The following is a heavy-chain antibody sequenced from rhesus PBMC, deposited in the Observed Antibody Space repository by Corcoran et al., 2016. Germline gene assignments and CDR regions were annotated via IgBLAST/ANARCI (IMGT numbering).Heavy chain of an antibody. V-gene: IGHV3-10*01. Sequence: EVQLVESGGGLVQPGGSLRLSCAASGFPLSDDYKVWVHRAPGKGRGWVGQINPNGSTTFLMDSVKCRFTISRDNAKNTLYLQINSRKIEDTAVYYCKVNVDYWGQGVLVTVSS. CDR2: INPNGSTT. CDR1: GFPLSDDY. CDR3: KVNVDY. J-gene: IGHJ4*01. D-gene: IGHD4-17*01.